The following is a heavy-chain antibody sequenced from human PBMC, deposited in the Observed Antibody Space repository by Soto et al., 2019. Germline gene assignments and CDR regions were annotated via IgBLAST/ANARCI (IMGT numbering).Heavy chain of an antibody. Sequence: SETLSLTCTVSGGSISSYYWSWIRQPPGKGLEWIGYIYYSGSTNYNPSLKSRVTISVDTSKNQFSLKLSSVTAADTAVYYCARIAEAAAGIWGQGTMVTVSS. CDR1: GGSISSYY. CDR2: IYYSGST. CDR3: ARIAEAAAGI. J-gene: IGHJ3*02. D-gene: IGHD6-13*01. V-gene: IGHV4-59*08.